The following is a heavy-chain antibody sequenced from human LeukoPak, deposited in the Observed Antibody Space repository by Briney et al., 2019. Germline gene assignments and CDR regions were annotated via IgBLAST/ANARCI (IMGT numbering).Heavy chain of an antibody. Sequence: GASVKVSCKASGYTFTGYYMHGVQQAPGQGLEWMGWINPNSGGTNYAQKFQGRVTMTRDTSISTAYMELSRLRSDDTAVYYCARETTYYYYYYMDVWGKGTTVTVSS. J-gene: IGHJ6*03. CDR3: ARETTYYYYYYMDV. V-gene: IGHV1-2*02. CDR1: GYTFTGYY. CDR2: INPNSGGT. D-gene: IGHD4-11*01.